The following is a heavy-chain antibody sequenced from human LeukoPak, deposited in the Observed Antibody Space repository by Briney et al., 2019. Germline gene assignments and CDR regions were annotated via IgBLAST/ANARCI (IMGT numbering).Heavy chain of an antibody. CDR2: IYYSGST. Sequence: MASETLSLTCTVSGGSISSYYWSWIRQPPGKGLEWIGYIYYSGSTNYNPSLKSRVTISVDTSKNQFSLKLGSVTAADTAVYYCAREGWQQPTFDYWGQGTLVTVSS. J-gene: IGHJ4*02. CDR1: GGSISSYY. D-gene: IGHD6-13*01. V-gene: IGHV4-59*01. CDR3: AREGWQQPTFDY.